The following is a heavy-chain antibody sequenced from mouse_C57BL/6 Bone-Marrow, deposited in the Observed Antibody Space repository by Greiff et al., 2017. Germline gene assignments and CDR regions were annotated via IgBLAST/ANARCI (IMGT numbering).Heavy chain of an antibody. J-gene: IGHJ3*01. V-gene: IGHV5-6*01. D-gene: IGHD2-4*01. CDR2: ISSGGSYT. Sequence: EVQRVESGGDLVKPGGSLKLSCAASGFTFSSYGMSWVRQTPDKRLEWVATISSGGSYTYYPDSVKGRFTISRDNAKNTLYLQMSSLKSEDTAMYYCARRVGDYPWFAYWGQGTLVTVSA. CDR1: GFTFSSYG. CDR3: ARRVGDYPWFAY.